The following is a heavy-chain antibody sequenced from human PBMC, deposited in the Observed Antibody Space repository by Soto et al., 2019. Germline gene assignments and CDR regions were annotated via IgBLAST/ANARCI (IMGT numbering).Heavy chain of an antibody. J-gene: IGHJ5*02. CDR1: GGPVSNGNYY. D-gene: IGHD3-22*01. CDR3: ARERHYDIRGHYFLENWFDP. CDR2: IYYTGSA. Sequence: SETLSLTCTVSGGPVSNGNYYWSWLRQAPGKGLEWIGHIYYTGSATYNPSLRSRVTISLDTSKNQFSLKLSSVTTADTAVYYCARERHYDIRGHYFLENWFDPWGQGTLVTVSS. V-gene: IGHV4-61*01.